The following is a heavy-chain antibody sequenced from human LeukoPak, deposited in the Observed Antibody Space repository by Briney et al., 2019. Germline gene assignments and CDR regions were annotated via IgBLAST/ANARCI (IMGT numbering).Heavy chain of an antibody. D-gene: IGHD1-14*01. CDR3: AGDHYLALKD. J-gene: IGHJ4*02. V-gene: IGHV4-34*01. CDR2: ISPSGST. CDR1: GGSFSDYY. Sequence: SETLSLTCAVYGGSFSDYYWSWIRQPPGKGLEWIGEISPSGSTNYNPSLKSRVTISTDTSKNQFSLKLTSVTAADTAVYYCAGDHYLALKDWDQGILVTVSS.